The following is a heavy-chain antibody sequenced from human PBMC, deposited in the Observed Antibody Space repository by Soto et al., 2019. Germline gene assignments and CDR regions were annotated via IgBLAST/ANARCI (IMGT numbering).Heavy chain of an antibody. CDR2: INPSGGST. V-gene: IGHV1-46*01. J-gene: IGHJ4*02. CDR3: ARGLIYDSSGYYFDY. D-gene: IGHD3-22*01. Sequence: QVQLVQSGAEVKKPGASVKVSCKASGYTFTSYYMHWVRQAPGQGLEWMGIINPSGGSTRYAQKFQGRVTMTRDTSTSTVYMDLSSLRSEDTAVYYCARGLIYDSSGYYFDYGGQGTLVTVSS. CDR1: GYTFTSYY.